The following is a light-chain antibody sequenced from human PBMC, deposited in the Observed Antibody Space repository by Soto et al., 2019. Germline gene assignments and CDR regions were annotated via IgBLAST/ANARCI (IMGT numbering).Light chain of an antibody. CDR2: AAS. CDR3: QQYGNSPQT. V-gene: IGKV3-20*01. J-gene: IGKJ3*01. CDR1: QSVSSIY. Sequence: EILLTQSPGTLSLSPGERATLSCRASQSVSSIYLAWYQQKPGQAPRLLIYAASSRATGTPDRFSGSGSGTDFTLTISRLEPEDFAVYYCQQYGNSPQTFGPGAKVDIK.